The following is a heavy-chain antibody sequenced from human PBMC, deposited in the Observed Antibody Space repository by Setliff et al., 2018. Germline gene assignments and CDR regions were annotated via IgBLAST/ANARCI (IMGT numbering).Heavy chain of an antibody. CDR3: ARHGPPPGSGTFRDAFDI. Sequence: ASVKVSCKASGYTFTSYGFSWVRQAPGQGLEWMGWISVYNGKTKDAQKFQGRVTMTTDTSTRTAYMEVTSLRSDDTAGYYCARHGPPPGSGTFRDAFDIWGQGTMVTVSS. CDR1: GYTFTSYG. J-gene: IGHJ3*02. CDR2: ISVYNGKT. D-gene: IGHD3-10*01. V-gene: IGHV1-18*01.